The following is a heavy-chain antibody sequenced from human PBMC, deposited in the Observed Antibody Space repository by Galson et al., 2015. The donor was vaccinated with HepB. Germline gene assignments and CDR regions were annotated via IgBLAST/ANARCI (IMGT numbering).Heavy chain of an antibody. CDR1: GFTFDHYW. CDR2: INADGSDT. D-gene: IGHD1-26*01. J-gene: IGHJ4*02. Sequence: SLRLSCAASGFTFDHYWIHWVRQAPGKGLMWVSRINADGSDTGYADSAEGRFTISRDNAKSVLYLQMDSLTVADMAVYYCARDSGSYPFDYWGQGTLVTVSS. V-gene: IGHV3-74*01. CDR3: ARDSGSYPFDY.